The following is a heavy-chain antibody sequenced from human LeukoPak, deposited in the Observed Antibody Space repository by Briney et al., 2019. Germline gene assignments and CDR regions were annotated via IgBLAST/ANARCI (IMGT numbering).Heavy chain of an antibody. J-gene: IGHJ4*02. CDR2: IYYSGST. D-gene: IGHD4-17*01. Sequence: SETLSLTCTVSGGSVSSGSYYWSWIRQPPGKGLEWIGYIYYSGSTNYNPSLKSRVTISVDTSKNQFSLKLSSVTAADTAVYYCASNNDYGDYVFDYWGQGTLVTVSS. CDR1: GGSVSSGSYY. V-gene: IGHV4-61*01. CDR3: ASNNDYGDYVFDY.